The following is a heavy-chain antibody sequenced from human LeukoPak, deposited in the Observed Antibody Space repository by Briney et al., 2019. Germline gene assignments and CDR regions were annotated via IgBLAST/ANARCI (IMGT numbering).Heavy chain of an antibody. CDR2: INHSGST. J-gene: IGHJ4*02. V-gene: IGHV4-34*01. CDR1: GGSISGYY. CDR3: ARGKEARTRTAMVYYFDY. D-gene: IGHD5-18*01. Sequence: PSETLSLTCTVSGGSISGYYWSWIRQPPGKGLEWIGEINHSGSTNYNPSLKSRVTISVDTSKNQFSLKLSSVTAADTAVYYCARGKEARTRTAMVYYFDYWGQGTLVTVSS.